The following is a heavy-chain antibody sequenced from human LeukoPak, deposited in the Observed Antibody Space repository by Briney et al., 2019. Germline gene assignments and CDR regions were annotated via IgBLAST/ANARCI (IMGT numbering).Heavy chain of an antibody. J-gene: IGHJ5*02. CDR1: GFTFSSYE. V-gene: IGHV3-48*03. D-gene: IGHD2-2*01. CDR2: ISSSGSTI. Sequence: GGSLRLSCAASGFTFSSYEMNWVRQAPGKGLEWVSYISSSGSTIYYADSVKGRFTISRDNAKNSLYLQMNSLRVEDTAVYYCAKDRHAPGRYCSSTICFPFDPWGQGTLVTVSS. CDR3: AKDRHAPGRYCSSTICFPFDP.